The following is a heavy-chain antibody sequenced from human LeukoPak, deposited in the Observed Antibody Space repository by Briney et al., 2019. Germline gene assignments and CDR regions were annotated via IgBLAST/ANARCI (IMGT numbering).Heavy chain of an antibody. V-gene: IGHV3-53*05. J-gene: IGHJ4*02. CDR3: ARAVVGKEDLDY. D-gene: IGHD6-19*01. CDR2: IYSGGST. CDR1: GFIVSSNY. Sequence: GGSLRLSCAASGFIVSSNYMSWVRQAPGKGLEWVSVIYSGGSTYYADSVKGRFTISRDNSKNTLYLQMDTLGAEDTAVYYCARAVVGKEDLDYWGQGTLVTVSS.